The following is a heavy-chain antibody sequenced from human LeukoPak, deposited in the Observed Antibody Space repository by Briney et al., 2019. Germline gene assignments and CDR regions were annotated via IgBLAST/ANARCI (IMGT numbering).Heavy chain of an antibody. J-gene: IGHJ6*02. Sequence: GASVKVSCKASGYTFTSYGISWVRQAPGQGLEWMGWISAYNGNTNYAQKLQGRVTMTTDTSTSTAYMELRSLRSDDTAVYYCAGDCSSTSCYWTNYYYYYGMDVWGQGTTVTVSS. CDR3: AGDCSSTSCYWTNYYYYYGMDV. V-gene: IGHV1-18*01. CDR1: GYTFTSYG. D-gene: IGHD2-2*01. CDR2: ISAYNGNT.